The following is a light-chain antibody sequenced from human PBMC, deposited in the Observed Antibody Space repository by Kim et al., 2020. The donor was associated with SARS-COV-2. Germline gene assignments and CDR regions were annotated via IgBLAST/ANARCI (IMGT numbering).Light chain of an antibody. J-gene: IGKJ1*01. CDR1: QGISSY. V-gene: IGKV1-8*01. CDR3: QQYYSYLRT. Sequence: IRMTQSPSSFSASTGDRVTITCRASQGISSYLAWYQQKPGKAPKLLIYAASTLQSGVPSRFSGSGSGTDFTLTISCLQSEDFATYYCQQYYSYLRTFGQGTKVDIK. CDR2: AAS.